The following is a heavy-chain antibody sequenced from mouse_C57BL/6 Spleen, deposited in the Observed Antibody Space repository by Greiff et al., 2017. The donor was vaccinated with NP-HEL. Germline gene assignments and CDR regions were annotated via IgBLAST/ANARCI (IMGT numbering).Heavy chain of an antibody. CDR2: ISDGGSYT. CDR3: ARDDGYYDAMDY. CDR1: GFTFSSYA. J-gene: IGHJ4*01. V-gene: IGHV5-4*01. D-gene: IGHD2-3*01. Sequence: LLKPGGSLKLSCAASGFTFSSYAMSWVRQTPEKRLEWVATISDGGSYTYYPDNVKGRFTISRDNAKNNLYLQMSHLKSEDTAMYYCARDDGYYDAMDYWGQGTSVTVSS.